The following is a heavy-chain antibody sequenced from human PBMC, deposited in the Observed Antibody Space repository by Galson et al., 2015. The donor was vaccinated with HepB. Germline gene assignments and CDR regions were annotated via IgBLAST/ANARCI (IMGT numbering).Heavy chain of an antibody. J-gene: IGHJ6*02. Sequence: LSLTCAVSGGSISSDGYSWSWIRQPPGKGLEWIGYIYYGGSTYYNPSLKSRVTISVDTSKNQFSLKLSSVTAADTAVYYCARHVSGDGSGSYSIYYYYGMDVWGQGTTVTVSS. V-gene: IGHV4-30-4*07. CDR3: ARHVSGDGSGSYSIYYYYGMDV. CDR2: IYYGGST. CDR1: GGSISSDGYS. D-gene: IGHD3-10*01.